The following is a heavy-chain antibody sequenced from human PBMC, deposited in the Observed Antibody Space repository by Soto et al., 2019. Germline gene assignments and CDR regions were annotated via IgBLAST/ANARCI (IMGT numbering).Heavy chain of an antibody. CDR2: IYHSGST. J-gene: IGHJ5*02. CDR3: ARFMITFGGVIGS. V-gene: IGHV4-38-2*01. D-gene: IGHD3-16*01. CDR1: GYSISSGYY. Sequence: SETLSLTCAVSGYSISSGYYWGWIRQPPGKGLEWIGCIYHSGSTYYNPSLKSRVTISVDTSKNQFSLKLSSVTAADTAVYYCARFMITFGGVIGSWGQGTLVTVSS.